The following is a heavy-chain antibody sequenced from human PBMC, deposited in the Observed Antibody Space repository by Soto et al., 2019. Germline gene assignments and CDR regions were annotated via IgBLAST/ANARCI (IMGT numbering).Heavy chain of an antibody. Sequence: GGSLRLSCAASGFTFSSYAMSWVRQAPGKGLEWVSAISGSGGSTYYADSVKGRFTISRDNSKNTLYLQMNSLRAEDTAVYYCAKEAYDFWSGYPLWYYYYMDVWGKGTTVTVSS. CDR3: AKEAYDFWSGYPLWYYYYMDV. J-gene: IGHJ6*03. V-gene: IGHV3-23*01. D-gene: IGHD3-3*01. CDR1: GFTFSSYA. CDR2: ISGSGGST.